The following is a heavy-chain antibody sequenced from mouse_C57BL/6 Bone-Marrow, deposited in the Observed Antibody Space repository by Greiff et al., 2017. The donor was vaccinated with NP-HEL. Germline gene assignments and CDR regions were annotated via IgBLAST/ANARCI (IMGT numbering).Heavy chain of an antibody. Sequence: DVKLVESGGDLVKPGGSLKLSCAASGFTFSSYGMSWVRQTPATRLEWVATISSGGGYTYYPDSVKGRFTISRDNAKNTLYLQMSSLKSEYTAMYYCARPLDYFYAMDYWGQGTSVTVSS. CDR3: ARPLDYFYAMDY. CDR1: GFTFSSYG. CDR2: ISSGGGYT. D-gene: IGHD1-1*01. V-gene: IGHV5-6*02. J-gene: IGHJ4*01.